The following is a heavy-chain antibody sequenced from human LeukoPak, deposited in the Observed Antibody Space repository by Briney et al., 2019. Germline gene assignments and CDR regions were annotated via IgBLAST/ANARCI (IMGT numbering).Heavy chain of an antibody. CDR1: EFTFDDYV. CDR2: MSWTSGSI. V-gene: IGHV3-9*01. CDR3: ARSSGSYDGYYGVEV. D-gene: IGHD6-19*01. J-gene: IGHJ6*02. Sequence: GGSLRLSCGVSEFTFDDYVIHWVRQGPGKGLEWVAAMSWTSGSIAYADSVKGRFNIFRDNAQSSLYLQMNSLRAEDTAFYYCARSSGSYDGYYGVEVRGQGTTVIVSS.